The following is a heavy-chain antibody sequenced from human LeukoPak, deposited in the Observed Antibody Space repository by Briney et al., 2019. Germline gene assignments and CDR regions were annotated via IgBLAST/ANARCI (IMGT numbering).Heavy chain of an antibody. CDR2: IYTSGST. V-gene: IGHV4-61*02. Sequence: SETLSLTCTVSGGSISSGSYYWSWIRQPAGKGLEWIGLIYTSGSTYYNPSLKSRVTISVDTSKNQFSLKLSSVTAADTAVYYCARIGGYSYGYVYSGYWGQGTLVTVSS. CDR3: ARIGGYSYGYVYSGY. D-gene: IGHD5-18*01. CDR1: GGSISSGSYY. J-gene: IGHJ4*02.